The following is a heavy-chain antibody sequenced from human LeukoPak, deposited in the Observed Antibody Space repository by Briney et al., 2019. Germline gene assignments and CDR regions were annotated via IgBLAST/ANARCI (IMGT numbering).Heavy chain of an antibody. D-gene: IGHD6-6*01. CDR2: IYYSGST. CDR3: ARGFPSSSLWFDP. CDR1: GGSISSSSYY. V-gene: IGHV4-39*01. J-gene: IGHJ5*02. Sequence: PSETLSLTCTVSGGSISSSSYYWGWIRQPPGKGLEWIGSIYYSGSTYYNPSLKSRVTISVDTSKNQFSLKLSSVTAADTAVYYCARGFPSSSLWFDPWGQGTLVTVSS.